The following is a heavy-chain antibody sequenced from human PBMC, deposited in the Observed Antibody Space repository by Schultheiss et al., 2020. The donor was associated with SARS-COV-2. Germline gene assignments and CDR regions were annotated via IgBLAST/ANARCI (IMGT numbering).Heavy chain of an antibody. J-gene: IGHJ6*02. D-gene: IGHD1-26*01. Sequence: GGSLRLSCAASGFTFSSYGMHWVRQAPGKGLEWVSSISSSSSYIYYADSVKGRFTVSRDNSKNMLYLEMNSLRAEDTAVYYCARGGSGSYWGDYYYYGMDVWGQGTTVTVSS. V-gene: IGHV3-21*01. CDR1: GFTFSSYG. CDR3: ARGGSGSYWGDYYYYGMDV. CDR2: ISSSSSYI.